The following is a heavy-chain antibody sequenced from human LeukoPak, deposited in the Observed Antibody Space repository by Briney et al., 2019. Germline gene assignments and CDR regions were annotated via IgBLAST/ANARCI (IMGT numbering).Heavy chain of an antibody. CDR1: GFTFSSYA. J-gene: IGHJ4*02. CDR2: ISGSGGST. D-gene: IGHD3-10*01. CDR3: AKDVRGWGYGSGSYYTY. V-gene: IGHV3-23*01. Sequence: PRGSLRLSCAASGFTFSSYAMSWVRQAPGKGLEWVSAISGSGGSTYYADSVKGRFTISRDNSKNTLYLQMTSLRAEDTAVYYCAKDVRGWGYGSGSYYTYWGQGTLVTVSS.